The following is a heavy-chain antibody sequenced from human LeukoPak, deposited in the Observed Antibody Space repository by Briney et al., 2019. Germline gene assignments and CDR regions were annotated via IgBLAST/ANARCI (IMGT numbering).Heavy chain of an antibody. J-gene: IGHJ4*02. Sequence: GGSPRLSCAASGFTFNSYAMSFLRRAPGKGLEWVSAISDDFGTYHADSVKGRFTISRDNSRNTLYLQMTSLRAEDTAVYYCARGNSGHCTGATCYALDYWGQGTLVTVSS. CDR1: GFTFNSYA. CDR3: ARGNSGHCTGATCYALDY. D-gene: IGHD2-2*01. V-gene: IGHV3-23*01. CDR2: ISDDFGT.